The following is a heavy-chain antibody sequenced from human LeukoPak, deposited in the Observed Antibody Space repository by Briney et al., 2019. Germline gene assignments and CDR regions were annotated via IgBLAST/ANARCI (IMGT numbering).Heavy chain of an antibody. D-gene: IGHD2-2*01. CDR3: ARDTYCSSTSCPGGWFDP. J-gene: IGHJ5*02. Sequence: NPSETLSLTCTVSGGSISSGSYYWSWIRQPAGKGLEWIGRIYTSGSTNYNPSLKSRVTISVDTSKNQFSLKLSSVTAADTAVYYCARDTYCSSTSCPGGWFDPWGQGTLVTVSS. CDR2: IYTSGST. V-gene: IGHV4-61*02. CDR1: GGSISSGSYY.